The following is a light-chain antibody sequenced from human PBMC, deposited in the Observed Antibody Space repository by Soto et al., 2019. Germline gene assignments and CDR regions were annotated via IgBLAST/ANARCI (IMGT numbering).Light chain of an antibody. Sequence: QSVLTQPPSTSGTPGQRVTISCSGSSSNIGRNTVNWYQQRPGAAPKLLIYSNDQRPSEVPDRLSGSKSGTSASLAFSGLQSEDEADYYCAAWDDSLNVVVFGGGTKLTVL. J-gene: IGLJ2*01. CDR3: AAWDDSLNVVV. CDR1: SSNIGRNT. V-gene: IGLV1-44*01. CDR2: SND.